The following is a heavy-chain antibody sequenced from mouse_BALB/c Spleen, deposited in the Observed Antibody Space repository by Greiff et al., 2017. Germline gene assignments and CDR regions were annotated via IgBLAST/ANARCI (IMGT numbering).Heavy chain of an antibody. CDR2: ISSGGSYT. CDR3: AREDDGYSLDY. Sequence: DVKLVESGGDLVKPGGSLKLSCAASGFTFSSYGMSWVRQTPDKRLEWVATISSGGSYTYYPDSVKGRFTISRDNAKNTLYLQMSSLKSEDTAMYYCAREDDGYSLDYWGQGTTLTVSS. D-gene: IGHD2-3*01. V-gene: IGHV5-6*02. CDR1: GFTFSSYG. J-gene: IGHJ2*01.